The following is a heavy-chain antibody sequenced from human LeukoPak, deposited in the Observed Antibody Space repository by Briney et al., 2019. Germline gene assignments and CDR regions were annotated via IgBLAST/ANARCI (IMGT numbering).Heavy chain of an antibody. Sequence: GASVKVSCKASGGTFSSYAISWVRQAPGQGLEWMGGIIPIFGTASYAQKFQGRVTITADESTSTVYMELSSLRSEDTAVYYCARDSEVRRNLWHYWGQGTLVTVSS. J-gene: IGHJ4*02. CDR2: IIPIFGTA. V-gene: IGHV1-69*13. D-gene: IGHD3-10*01. CDR3: ARDSEVRRNLWHY. CDR1: GGTFSSYA.